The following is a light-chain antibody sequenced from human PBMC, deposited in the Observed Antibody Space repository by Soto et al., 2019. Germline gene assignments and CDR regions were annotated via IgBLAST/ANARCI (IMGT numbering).Light chain of an antibody. J-gene: IGKJ2*01. CDR1: QSVSSN. CDR2: GAS. Sequence: DIVMTQSQATLSVSPGERATLRCRASQSVSSNLGWYQHKPGQAPRLLIYGASTRATGIPARFSGSGSGTDFTLTISGLQSEDFAVYYCQQYSDWPPGYTFGQGTKVDIK. CDR3: QQYSDWPPGYT. V-gene: IGKV3-15*01.